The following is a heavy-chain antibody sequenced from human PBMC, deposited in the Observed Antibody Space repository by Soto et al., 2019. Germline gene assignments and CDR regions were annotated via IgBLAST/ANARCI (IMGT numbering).Heavy chain of an antibody. V-gene: IGHV3-9*01. D-gene: IGHD6-13*01. Sequence: EVQLVESGGGLVQPGRSLRLSCAASGFTFDDYAMHWVRQAPGKGLEWVSGISWNSGSIGYADSVKGRFTISRDNAKNSLYLQMNSLRAEDTALYYCPGIAAAGYYYYYYMDVWGKGTTVTVSS. J-gene: IGHJ6*03. CDR2: ISWNSGSI. CDR1: GFTFDDYA. CDR3: PGIAAAGYYYYYYMDV.